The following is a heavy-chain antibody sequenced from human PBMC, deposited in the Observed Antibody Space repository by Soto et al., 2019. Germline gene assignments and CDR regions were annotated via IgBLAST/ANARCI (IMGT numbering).Heavy chain of an antibody. Sequence: ASVKVSCKASGYTFTSYGISWVRQAPGQGLEWMGWISAYNGNTNYAQKLQGRVTMTTDTSTSTAYMELRSLRSDDTAVYYCARVLGYCSGGSCHTRSDPWGQGTLVTVSS. CDR3: ARVLGYCSGGSCHTRSDP. J-gene: IGHJ5*02. V-gene: IGHV1-18*01. CDR1: GYTFTSYG. D-gene: IGHD2-15*01. CDR2: ISAYNGNT.